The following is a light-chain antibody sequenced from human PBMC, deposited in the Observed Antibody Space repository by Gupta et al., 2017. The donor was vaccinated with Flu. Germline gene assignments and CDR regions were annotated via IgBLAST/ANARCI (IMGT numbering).Light chain of an antibody. CDR3: QQLSNWPPIT. CDR1: QSVRSY. V-gene: IGKV3-11*01. CDR2: DAS. Sequence: EIVLTQSPATLSLSPGERATLSCRASQSVRSYLAWYQQKPGQAPRLLIYDASNRDTGIPARFSGSGSGKDLTLTISSLEHEDFAGYYCQQLSNWPPITFGQGTPLDIK. J-gene: IGKJ5*01.